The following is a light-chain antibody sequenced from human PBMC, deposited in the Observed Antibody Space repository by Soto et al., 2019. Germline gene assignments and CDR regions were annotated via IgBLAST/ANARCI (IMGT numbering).Light chain of an antibody. CDR2: GAS. V-gene: IGKV3-20*01. J-gene: IGKJ2*01. CDR3: QQYGSSPRT. Sequence: EIVLTQSPGTLSLSPGERATLSCRASQSVSSSYLAWYQQKPGQAPRLLIYGASSRATGIPDRFSGSGSGTDFTLTISRLEPEDFAVYYVQQYGSSPRTFGQGTKLEIK. CDR1: QSVSSSY.